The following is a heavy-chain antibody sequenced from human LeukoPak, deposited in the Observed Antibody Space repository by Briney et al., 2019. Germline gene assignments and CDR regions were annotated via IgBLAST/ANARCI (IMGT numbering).Heavy chain of an antibody. J-gene: IGHJ4*02. D-gene: IGHD3-22*01. Sequence: SETLSLTCTVSGGSISSYYWSWIRQPPGKGLEWIGYIYYSGSTNYNPSLKSRVTISVDTSKNQFSLKLSSVTAADTAVYYCARHVYDSSGYYYGYWGQGTLVTVSS. V-gene: IGHV4-59*01. CDR1: GGSISSYY. CDR2: IYYSGST. CDR3: ARHVYDSSGYYYGY.